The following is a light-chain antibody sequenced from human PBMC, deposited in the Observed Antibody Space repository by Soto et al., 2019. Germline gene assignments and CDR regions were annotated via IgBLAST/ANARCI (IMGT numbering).Light chain of an antibody. J-gene: IGKJ4*01. CDR3: KQYKDWSPIT. CDR1: QSVNGN. CDR2: EAS. Sequence: EIVMTQSPATLSVSPGGRATLSCRASQSVNGNLAWYQQKPGQAPRLLIYEASTRATGIPARFSGSGSGTYFTLTISGLQSEDFAVSYCKQYKDWSPITFGGGTQVEMK. V-gene: IGKV3-15*01.